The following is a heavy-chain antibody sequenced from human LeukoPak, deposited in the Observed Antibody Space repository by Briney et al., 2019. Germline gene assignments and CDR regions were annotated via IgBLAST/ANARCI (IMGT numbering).Heavy chain of an antibody. Sequence: GALRLSCAVSGFTFSSYWMTWVRQAPGKGLEWVSGISDNGGGTYYADSVKGRFTISRDNSKNTLYLQMNCLRAEDTAVYYCAKGDYYASGSSFDYWGQGTLVTVSS. V-gene: IGHV3-23*01. CDR3: AKGDYYASGSSFDY. CDR1: GFTFSSYW. D-gene: IGHD3-10*01. J-gene: IGHJ4*02. CDR2: ISDNGGGT.